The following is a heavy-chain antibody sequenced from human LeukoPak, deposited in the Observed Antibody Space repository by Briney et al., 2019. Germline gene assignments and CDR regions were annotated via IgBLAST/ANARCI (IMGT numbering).Heavy chain of an antibody. CDR3: ARGPKGLDY. V-gene: IGHV4-59*01. CDR1: GGSISSYY. CDR2: IYYSGST. J-gene: IGHJ4*02. Sequence: SETLSLTCTVSGGSISSYYWSWIRQPPGKGLEWIGYIYYSGSTNYNPSPKSRVTISVDTSKNQFSLKLSSVTAADTAVYYCARGPKGLDYWGQGTLVTVSS.